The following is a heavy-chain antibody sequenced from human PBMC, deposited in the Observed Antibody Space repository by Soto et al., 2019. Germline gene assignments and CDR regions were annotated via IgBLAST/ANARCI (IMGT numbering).Heavy chain of an antibody. J-gene: IGHJ4*02. V-gene: IGHV1-69*02. CDR2: IIPILGIA. Sequence: QVQLVQSGAEVKKPGYSVKVSCKASGGTFSSYTISWVRQAPGQGLEWMGRIIPILGIANYAQKFQGRVTITADKSTSTAYMELSSLRCEDTGVYYCAKGLGVDYFDYWGQGTLVTVSS. CDR3: AKGLGVDYFDY. CDR1: GGTFSSYT.